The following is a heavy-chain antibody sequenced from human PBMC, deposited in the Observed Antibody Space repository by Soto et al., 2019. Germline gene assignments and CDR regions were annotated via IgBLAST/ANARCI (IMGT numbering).Heavy chain of an antibody. J-gene: IGHJ3*02. CDR3: ARSSDSSGSLGPFDAFDI. V-gene: IGHV5-51*01. D-gene: IGHD3-22*01. Sequence: GESLKISCKGSGYGFTSYWIGWVRQMPGKGLEWMGIIYPGDSDTRYSPSFQGQVTISADKSISTAYLQWSSLKASDTAMYYCARSSDSSGSLGPFDAFDIRGQGTMVTVSS. CDR1: GYGFTSYW. CDR2: IYPGDSDT.